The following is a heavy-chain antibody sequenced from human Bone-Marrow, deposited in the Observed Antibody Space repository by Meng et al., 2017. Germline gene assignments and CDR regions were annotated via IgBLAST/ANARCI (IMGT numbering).Heavy chain of an antibody. CDR3: ARSLSYGDAFGGVQIDY. CDR1: GYTFTGYY. D-gene: IGHD4-17*01. CDR2: INPNSGGT. J-gene: IGHJ4*02. V-gene: IGHV1-2*02. Sequence: ASVKVSCKASGYTFTGYYMHWVRQAPGQGLEWMGWINPNSGGTNYAQKFQGRVTMTRDTSINTAYMELSRLRSDDTAVYYCARSLSYGDAFGGVQIDYWGQGTLVTVSS.